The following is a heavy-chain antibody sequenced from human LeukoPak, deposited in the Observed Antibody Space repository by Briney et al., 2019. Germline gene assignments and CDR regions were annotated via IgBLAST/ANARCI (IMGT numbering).Heavy chain of an antibody. CDR3: AKSGIEAAGSLVYFDY. CDR1: GFTFSSNG. J-gene: IGHJ4*02. CDR2: ISYDGSNK. Sequence: SGGSLRLSCAASGFTFSSNGMHWVRQAPGKGLECVAIISYDGSNKYYTDSVKGRFTISRDNSKNTLYLQMNSLRAEDTAVYYCAKSGIEAAGSLVYFDYWGQGTLVTASS. V-gene: IGHV3-30*18. D-gene: IGHD6-13*01.